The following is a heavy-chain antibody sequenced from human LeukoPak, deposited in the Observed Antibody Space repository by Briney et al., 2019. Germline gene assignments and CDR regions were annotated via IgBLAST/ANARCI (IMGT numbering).Heavy chain of an antibody. CDR2: IDYSGTT. J-gene: IGHJ3*02. D-gene: IGHD6-19*01. Sequence: PSETLSLTCTVSGGSISSSSNYWGWIRQPPGKGLEWIGTIDYSGTTYYNPSLKSRVTISVDTSKNQFSLKLSSVTAADTAVYYCARHAYSSGWYKLGPNDAFDIWGQGTMVTVSS. CDR3: ARHAYSSGWYKLGPNDAFDI. V-gene: IGHV4-39*01. CDR1: GGSISSSSNY.